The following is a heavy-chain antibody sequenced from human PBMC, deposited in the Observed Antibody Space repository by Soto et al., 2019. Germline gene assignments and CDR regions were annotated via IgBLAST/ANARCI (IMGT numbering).Heavy chain of an antibody. CDR3: ASGLDTAMAIYSYGMDV. Sequence: QVQLLQSGAEVKKPGSSVKVSCKASGGTFSSYAISWVRQAPGQGLEWMGGIIPIFGTANYAQKFQGRVTITADESTSTAYMELSSLRSEDTAVYYCASGLDTAMAIYSYGMDVWGQGTTVTVSS. D-gene: IGHD5-18*01. CDR1: GGTFSSYA. CDR2: IIPIFGTA. V-gene: IGHV1-69*01. J-gene: IGHJ6*02.